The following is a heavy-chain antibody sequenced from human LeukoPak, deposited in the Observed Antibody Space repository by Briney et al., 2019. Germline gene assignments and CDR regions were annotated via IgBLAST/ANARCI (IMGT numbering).Heavy chain of an antibody. CDR3: ARGTYETEWFGPFNI. Sequence: PSETLSLTCTVSGGSISSYYWSWIRQPPGKGLEWIGRIYTSGSTNYNPSLKSRVTMSVDTSKNQFSLKLSSVTAADTAVYYCARGTYETEWFGPFNIWGQGTMVTVSS. V-gene: IGHV4-4*07. J-gene: IGHJ3*02. CDR2: IYTSGST. CDR1: GGSISSYY. D-gene: IGHD3-10*01.